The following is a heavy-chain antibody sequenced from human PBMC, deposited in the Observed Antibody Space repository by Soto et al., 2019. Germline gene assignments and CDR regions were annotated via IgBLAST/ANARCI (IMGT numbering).Heavy chain of an antibody. CDR1: GGTFSSYA. V-gene: IGHV1-69*06. J-gene: IGHJ4*02. D-gene: IGHD3-16*02. CDR3: GSVYSLGELSHFHY. Sequence: SLKVPCKASGGTFSSYAISWVRQAPGQGLEWMPRIIPIFGTANYAQKFQGRVTITADKSTSTAYMELSSLRSEDTAVYYCGSVYSLGELSHFHYSGQGTVVTVSA. CDR2: IIPIFGTA.